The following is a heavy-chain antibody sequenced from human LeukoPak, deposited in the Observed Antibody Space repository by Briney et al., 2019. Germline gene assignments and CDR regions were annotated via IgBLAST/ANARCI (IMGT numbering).Heavy chain of an antibody. V-gene: IGHV4-34*01. CDR2: INHSGST. CDR3: ARYDSNDGLVDY. D-gene: IGHD3-16*01. J-gene: IGHJ4*02. CDR1: GGSFSGYY. Sequence: SETLSLTCAVYGGSFSGYYWSWIRQPPGKGLEWIGEINHSGSTNYNPSLESRVTISVDRSKNQFSLKLISVTAADTAVYYCARYDSNDGLVDYWGQGTLVTVSS.